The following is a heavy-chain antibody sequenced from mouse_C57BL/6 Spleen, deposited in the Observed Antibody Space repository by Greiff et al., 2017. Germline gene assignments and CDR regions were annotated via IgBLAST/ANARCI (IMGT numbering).Heavy chain of an antibody. D-gene: IGHD1-2*01. CDR2: IYPGSGST. J-gene: IGHJ4*01. CDR1: GYTFTSYW. V-gene: IGHV1-55*01. Sequence: QVQLQQPGAELVKPGASVKMSCKASGYTFTSYWLTWVKQRPGQGLEWIGDIYPGSGSTNYNEKFKSKATLTVDTSSSTAYMQLSSLTSEDSAVYYCARGGITTADYAMDYWGQGTSVTVSS. CDR3: ARGGITTADYAMDY.